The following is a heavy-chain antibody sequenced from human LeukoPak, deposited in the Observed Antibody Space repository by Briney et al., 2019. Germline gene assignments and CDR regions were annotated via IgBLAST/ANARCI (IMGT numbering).Heavy chain of an antibody. Sequence: GRSLRLSCAASGFTFSSYAMHWVRQAPGKGLEWVAVISYDGSNKYYADSVKGRFTISRDNSKNTLYLQMNSRRAEDTAVYYCARGSQQLVDSADYWGQGTLVTVSS. CDR3: ARGSQQLVDSADY. CDR2: ISYDGSNK. D-gene: IGHD6-13*01. J-gene: IGHJ4*02. V-gene: IGHV3-30*04. CDR1: GFTFSSYA.